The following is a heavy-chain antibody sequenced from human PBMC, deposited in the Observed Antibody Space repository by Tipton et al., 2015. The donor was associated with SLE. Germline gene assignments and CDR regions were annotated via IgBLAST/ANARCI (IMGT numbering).Heavy chain of an antibody. Sequence: PRLSCAASGFTFSSYWMHWVRQAPGKGLVWVSRINSDGSSTRYADSVKGRFTISRDNAKNTLYLQMNSLRVEDTAVYYCASQSGYDNWFDPWGQGTLVTVSS. D-gene: IGHD5-12*01. J-gene: IGHJ5*02. CDR3: ASQSGYDNWFDP. CDR2: INSDGSST. V-gene: IGHV3-74*01. CDR1: GFTFSSYW.